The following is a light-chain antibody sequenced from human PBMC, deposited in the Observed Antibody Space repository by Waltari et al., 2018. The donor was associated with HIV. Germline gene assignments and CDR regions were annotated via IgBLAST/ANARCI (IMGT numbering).Light chain of an antibody. CDR3: AAWDDNLVGHVV. J-gene: IGLJ2*01. V-gene: IGLV1-47*01. CDR1: RSNIGSNF. Sequence: QSVLTQPPSASGTAGQRVTISCSGSRSNIGSNFVFWYQQFPGSAPKLLIYKNNQRVSGVPGRFSGSKSGTSASLAISGLRSEDEAAYYCAAWDDNLVGHVVFGGGTNLTV. CDR2: KNN.